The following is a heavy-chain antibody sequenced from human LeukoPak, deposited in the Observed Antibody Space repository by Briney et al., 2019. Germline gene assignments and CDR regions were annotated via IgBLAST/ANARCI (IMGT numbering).Heavy chain of an antibody. CDR1: GFTFSSYW. D-gene: IGHD3-10*01. Sequence: GSLRPSCAASGFTFSSYWMSWVRQAPGKGLEWVSAISGSGGSTYYADSVKGRFTISRDNSKNTLYLQMNSLRAEDTAVYYCAKVTYGSGTYGAFDYWGQGTLVTVSS. V-gene: IGHV3-23*01. J-gene: IGHJ4*02. CDR2: ISGSGGST. CDR3: AKVTYGSGTYGAFDY.